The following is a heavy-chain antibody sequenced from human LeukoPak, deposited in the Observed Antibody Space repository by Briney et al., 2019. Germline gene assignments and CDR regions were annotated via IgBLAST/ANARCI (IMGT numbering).Heavy chain of an antibody. CDR2: ISYDGSNK. J-gene: IGHJ6*02. Sequence: GGSLRLSCAASGFTFSSYAMHWVRQAPGKGLEWVAVISYDGSNKYYADSVKGRFTISRDNSKNTLYLQMNSLSAEDTAVYYCARDNPGPGYGMDVWGQGTTVTVSS. V-gene: IGHV3-30-3*01. CDR3: ARDNPGPGYGMDV. CDR1: GFTFSSYA.